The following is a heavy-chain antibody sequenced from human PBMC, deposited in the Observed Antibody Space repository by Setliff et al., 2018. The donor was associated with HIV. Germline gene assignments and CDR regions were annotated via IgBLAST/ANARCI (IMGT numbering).Heavy chain of an antibody. Sequence: KTSETLSLTCTVSGGSISTYYWSWIRQPPGKGLEWIGSIYFTGSSDNNPSLKSRVTLSVDTSKHQFSLKLSSVTAADTAVYYCVRDPPLITYGPDHPFDIWGQGTMVTVSS. V-gene: IGHV4-59*12. D-gene: IGHD3-10*01. CDR3: VRDPPLITYGPDHPFDI. CDR1: GGSISTYY. CDR2: IYFTGSS. J-gene: IGHJ3*02.